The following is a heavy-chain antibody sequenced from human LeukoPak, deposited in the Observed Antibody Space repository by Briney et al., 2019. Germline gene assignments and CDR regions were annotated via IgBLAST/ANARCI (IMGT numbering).Heavy chain of an antibody. CDR2: INTNTGNP. D-gene: IGHD3-22*01. CDR1: GYTFTSYA. V-gene: IGHV7-4-1*02. CDR3: ARAPLHYDSSGYFVGAFDI. J-gene: IGHJ3*02. Sequence: GASVTVSCKASGYTFTSYAMNWVRQAPGQGLEWMGWINTNTGNPTYAQGFTGRFVFSLDTSVSTAYLQISSLKAEDTAVYYCARAPLHYDSSGYFVGAFDIWGQGTMVTVSS.